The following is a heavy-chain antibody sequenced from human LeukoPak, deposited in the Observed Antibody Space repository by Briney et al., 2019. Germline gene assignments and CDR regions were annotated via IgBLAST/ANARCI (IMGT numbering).Heavy chain of an antibody. CDR1: GYTFTSYD. CDR3: ARDSYCSGGSCYPD. J-gene: IGHJ4*02. Sequence: ASVKVSCKASGYTFTSYDINWVRQATGQGLEWMGWMNPNSGNTGHAQKFQGRVTMTRNTSISTAYMELSSLRSEDTAVYYCARDSYCSGGSCYPDWGQGTLVTVSS. V-gene: IGHV1-8*01. D-gene: IGHD2-15*01. CDR2: MNPNSGNT.